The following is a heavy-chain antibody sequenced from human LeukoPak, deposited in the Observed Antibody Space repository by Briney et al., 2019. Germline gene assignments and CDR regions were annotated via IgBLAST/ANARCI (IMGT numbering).Heavy chain of an antibody. J-gene: IGHJ4*02. CDR1: GGSISSYY. Sequence: SETLSLTCTVSGGSISSYYWSWIRQPPGKGLEWIGYIYYNGNTNYNPSLKRRVTMSVDTSRNQFSLKLTSVTAADTAIYYCASLDYWGQGTLVTVTS. CDR2: IYYNGNT. CDR3: ASLDY. V-gene: IGHV4-59*01.